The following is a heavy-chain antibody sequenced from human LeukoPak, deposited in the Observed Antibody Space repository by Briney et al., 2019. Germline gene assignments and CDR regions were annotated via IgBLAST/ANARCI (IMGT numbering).Heavy chain of an antibody. V-gene: IGHV3-48*01. Sequence: GGSLRLSCAASGFTFSTYGMNWVRQAPGKGLEWVSYISARSTTIYYADSVKGRFTISRDNAKNSLYMEMNSLRAEDTAVYFCARDLYNESSHFDYWGQGTLVTVSS. J-gene: IGHJ4*02. CDR2: ISARSTTI. CDR1: GFTFSTYG. CDR3: ARDLYNESSHFDY. D-gene: IGHD1-20*01.